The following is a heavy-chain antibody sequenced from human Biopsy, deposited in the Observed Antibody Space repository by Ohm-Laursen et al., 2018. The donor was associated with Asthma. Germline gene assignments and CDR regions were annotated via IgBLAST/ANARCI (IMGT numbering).Heavy chain of an antibody. J-gene: IGHJ6*02. CDR3: ARGYSDSDRIVYYYSGLEV. CDR1: GDSFSNYA. Sequence: SSVKVPCKASGDSFSNYAISWVRQAPGQGLEWMGGLIPVLGTPDHAQMFEGRVTITADESTSTAYMELSSLSSEDTAVYYCARGYSDSDRIVYYYSGLEVWGQGTTVTVSS. CDR2: LIPVLGTP. V-gene: IGHV1-69*01. D-gene: IGHD5-12*01.